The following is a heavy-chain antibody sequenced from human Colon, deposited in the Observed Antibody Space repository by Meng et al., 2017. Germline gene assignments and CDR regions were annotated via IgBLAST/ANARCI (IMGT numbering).Heavy chain of an antibody. CDR1: GDSVSSNSAA. Sequence: QVQLQQSGPGLVKPSQPLSLPCAISGDSVSSNSAAWNWIRQSPSRGLEWLGRTYYRSKYYNDYALSVKSRITINPDTSKNQFSLQLNSVTPEDTAIYYCARDWGDVRGGFDFWGQGTLVTVSS. D-gene: IGHD3-10*02. CDR2: TYYRSKYYN. CDR3: ARDWGDVRGGFDF. J-gene: IGHJ4*02. V-gene: IGHV6-1*01.